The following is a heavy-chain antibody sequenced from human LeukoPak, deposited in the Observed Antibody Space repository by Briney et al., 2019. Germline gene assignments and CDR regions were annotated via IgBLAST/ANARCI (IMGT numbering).Heavy chain of an antibody. J-gene: IGHJ3*02. D-gene: IGHD6-19*01. CDR3: AREPVAGPRDAFDI. Sequence: ASVKVSCKASGYTFSNFAIHWVRQAPGQSLEWMGWISAYNGNTNYAQKLQGRVTMTTDTSTSTAYMELRSLRSDDTAVYYCAREPVAGPRDAFDIWGQGTMVTVSS. V-gene: IGHV1-18*01. CDR1: GYTFSNFA. CDR2: ISAYNGNT.